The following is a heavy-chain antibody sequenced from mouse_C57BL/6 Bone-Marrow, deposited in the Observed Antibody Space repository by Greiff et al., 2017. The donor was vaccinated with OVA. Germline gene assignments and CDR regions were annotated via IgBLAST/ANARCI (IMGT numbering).Heavy chain of an antibody. V-gene: IGHV5-12*01. Sequence: EVKLVESGGGLVQPGGSLKLSCAASGFTFSDYYMYWVRQTPEKRLEWVAYISNGGGSPYYPDTVKGRFTISRDNAKNTLYLQMSRLKSEDTAMYYCARHGETFDYWGQGTTLTVSS. CDR2: ISNGGGSP. CDR1: GFTFSDYY. CDR3: ARHGETFDY. J-gene: IGHJ2*01.